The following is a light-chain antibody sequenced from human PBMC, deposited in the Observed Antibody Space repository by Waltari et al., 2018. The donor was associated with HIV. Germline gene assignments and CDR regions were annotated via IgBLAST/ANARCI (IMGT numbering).Light chain of an antibody. CDR1: QDISRD. Sequence: DIQLNQSPSFLSASVGERVHNTCRASQDISRDLAWYQQKPGKAPELLISAASNLQSGVPIRFSGSGSETEFTLTINSLQPEDSATYSCQQLNTYPLTFGGGTRVDIK. V-gene: IGKV1-9*01. CDR3: QQLNTYPLT. J-gene: IGKJ4*01. CDR2: AAS.